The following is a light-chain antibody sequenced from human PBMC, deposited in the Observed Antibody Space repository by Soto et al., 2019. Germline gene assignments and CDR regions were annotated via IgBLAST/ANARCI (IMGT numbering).Light chain of an antibody. Sequence: QSALTQPASVSGSPGQSITISCTGTSSDVGGYNYVSWYQQHPGKAPKLMIYEVSNRPSGVSNRFSGSKSGNTASLTISGLQAEDEADYCCSSYTSSSIEYVFGTGTKLTVL. CDR1: SSDVGGYNY. V-gene: IGLV2-14*01. J-gene: IGLJ1*01. CDR2: EVS. CDR3: SSYTSSSIEYV.